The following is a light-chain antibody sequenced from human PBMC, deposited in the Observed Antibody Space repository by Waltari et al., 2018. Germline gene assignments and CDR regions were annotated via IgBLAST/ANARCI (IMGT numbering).Light chain of an antibody. CDR2: WAS. CDR3: QQYYSTPXT. CDR1: QSVLYSSNNKNY. J-gene: IGKJ2*01. V-gene: IGKV4-1*01. Sequence: DIVMTQSPDXLAVSLGERATINCKSSQSVLYSSNNKNYLAWYQQKPGQPPKXLIXWASTRESXVPDRXSGSGSGTDFTXTISSLXAEDVAVYYCQQYYSTPXTFXQGTKLEIK.